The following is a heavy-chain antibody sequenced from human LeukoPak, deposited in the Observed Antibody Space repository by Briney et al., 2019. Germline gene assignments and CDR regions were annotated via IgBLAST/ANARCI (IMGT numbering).Heavy chain of an antibody. V-gene: IGHV3-53*01. D-gene: IGHD2-15*01. CDR2: LYSDGRT. CDR3: ARGGGYYPIDY. Sequence: GGSLRLSCAASGFTFSDHAMSWVRQAPGKGLEWVSVLYSDGRTYYADSVKGRFTISRDTSKNTLYLQVNSLRAEDTAVYYCARGGGYYPIDYWGQGTLVTVSS. J-gene: IGHJ4*02. CDR1: GFTFSDHA.